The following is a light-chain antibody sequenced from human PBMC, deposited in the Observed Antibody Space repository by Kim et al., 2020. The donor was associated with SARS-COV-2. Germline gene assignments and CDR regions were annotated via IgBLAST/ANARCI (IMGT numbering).Light chain of an antibody. Sequence: IQLTQSPSSLSASVGDRVTITCRASQGISSYLAWFQQKPGKAPKLLIYDASTLQSGVPSRFSGSGSGTDFTLTISSLQPEDFATYYCQQHKSYPITFGQGTKLEIK. CDR2: DAS. CDR1: QGISSY. V-gene: IGKV1-9*01. CDR3: QQHKSYPIT. J-gene: IGKJ5*01.